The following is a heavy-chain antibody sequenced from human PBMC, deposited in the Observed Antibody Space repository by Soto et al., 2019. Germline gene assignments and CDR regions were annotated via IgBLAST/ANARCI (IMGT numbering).Heavy chain of an antibody. CDR1: GGSFSSYA. D-gene: IGHD5-12*01. CDR2: IIPIFGTA. J-gene: IGHJ4*02. Sequence: GASVKVSCTASGGSFSSYAISWVRQAPGQGLEWMGGIIPIFGTANYAQKFQGRVTITADESTSTAYMELSSLRSEDTAVYYCARALSSGYEAYYFDYWGQGTLVTVSS. CDR3: ARALSSGYEAYYFDY. V-gene: IGHV1-69*13.